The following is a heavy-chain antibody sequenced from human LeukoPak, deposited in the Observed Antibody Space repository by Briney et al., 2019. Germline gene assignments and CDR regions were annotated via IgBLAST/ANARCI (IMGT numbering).Heavy chain of an antibody. J-gene: IGHJ4*02. CDR1: GYTFTSYY. Sequence: ALVKVSCKASGYTFTSYYMHWVRQAPGQGLEWMGIINPSGGSTSYAQKFQGRVTMTRDTSTSTVYMELSSLRSEDTAVYYCARDHYYDSSGFSLDYWGQGTLVTVSS. D-gene: IGHD3-22*01. CDR3: ARDHYYDSSGFSLDY. V-gene: IGHV1-46*01. CDR2: INPSGGST.